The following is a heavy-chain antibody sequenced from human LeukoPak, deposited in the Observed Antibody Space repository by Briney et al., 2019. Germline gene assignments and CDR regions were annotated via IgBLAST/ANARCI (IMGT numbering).Heavy chain of an antibody. D-gene: IGHD2-2*01. CDR3: AKEKVVVPAAINYYGMDV. J-gene: IGHJ6*02. CDR1: GFTFSSYG. CDR2: ISYDGSNK. Sequence: GRSLRLSCAASGFTFSSYGMHWVRQAPGKGLEWVAVISYDGSNKYYADSVKGRFTISRDNSKNTLYLQMNSLRAEDTAVYYCAKEKVVVPAAINYYGMDVWGQGTTVTVSS. V-gene: IGHV3-30*18.